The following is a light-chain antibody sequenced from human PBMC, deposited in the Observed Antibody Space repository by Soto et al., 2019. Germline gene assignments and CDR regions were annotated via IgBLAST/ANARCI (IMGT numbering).Light chain of an antibody. CDR3: AAWDDSLNGAV. CDR1: GPNIGSNT. CDR2: SNN. V-gene: IGLV1-44*01. J-gene: IGLJ2*01. Sequence: QSVLTQPPSASGTPGQRVTISCSGSGPNIGSNTVNWYQQLPGTAPKLLIYSNNQRPSGVPDRFSGSKSGTSASLAISGLQSEDEADYYCAAWDDSLNGAVFGGGTKLTVL.